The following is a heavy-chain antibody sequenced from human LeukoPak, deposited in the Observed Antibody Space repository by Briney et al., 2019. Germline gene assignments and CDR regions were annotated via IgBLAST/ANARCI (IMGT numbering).Heavy chain of an antibody. CDR1: GGSISKFY. V-gene: IGHV4-59*01. J-gene: IGHJ4*02. Sequence: SSETLSLTCTVSGGSISKFYWSWIRQPPGKGLEWIGYIYYSGSTNYNPSLKSQVTISVDTSKNQFSLKLSSVTAADTAVYYCARGGFREFDSWGQGTLVIVSS. CDR2: IYYSGST. CDR3: ARGGFREFDS. D-gene: IGHD3-10*01.